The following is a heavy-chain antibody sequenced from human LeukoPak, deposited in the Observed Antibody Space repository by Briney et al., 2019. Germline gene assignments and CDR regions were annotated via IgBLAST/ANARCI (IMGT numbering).Heavy chain of an antibody. D-gene: IGHD3-10*01. V-gene: IGHV3-53*01. CDR3: ASGSGSYRTPYYYMDV. CDR2: IYSGGGT. Sequence: PGGSLRLSCAASGFTFSSYAMSWVRQAPGKGLEWVSVIYSGGGTYYADSVKGRFTISRDNSKNTLYLQMNSLRAEDTAVYYCASGSGSYRTPYYYMDVWGTGTTVTVSS. CDR1: GFTFSSYA. J-gene: IGHJ6*03.